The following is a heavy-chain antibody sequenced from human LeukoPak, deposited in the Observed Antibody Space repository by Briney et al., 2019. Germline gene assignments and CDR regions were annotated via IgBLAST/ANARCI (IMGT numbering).Heavy chain of an antibody. V-gene: IGHV3-21*06. CDR2: MSTSLNYI. Sequence: GGSLRLSCAASGFTFSDYSMNWFRQAPGKGLEWVSSMSTSLNYIHYADSVKGRFTISRDDAKNLLYLEMNSLRAEDTAVYYCARSRGPPTYFDYWGQGTLVTVSS. CDR1: GFTFSDYS. D-gene: IGHD6-25*01. J-gene: IGHJ4*02. CDR3: ARSRGPPTYFDY.